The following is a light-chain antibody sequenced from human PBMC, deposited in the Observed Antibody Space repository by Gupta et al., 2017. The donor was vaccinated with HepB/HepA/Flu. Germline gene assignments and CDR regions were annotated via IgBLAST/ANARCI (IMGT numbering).Light chain of an antibody. J-gene: IGKJ1*01. CDR3: QQYNNWPRT. CDR1: QSVTSN. V-gene: IGKV3-15*01. CDR2: GTS. Sequence: EVAMTQSPATLSVSPGERATLSCRASQSVTSNLAWYQQTPGQAPRLLIYGTSTRATGIPVRFSGSGSGTEFTLTISSLQSEDSAVYYCQQYNNWPRTFGQGTKLEV.